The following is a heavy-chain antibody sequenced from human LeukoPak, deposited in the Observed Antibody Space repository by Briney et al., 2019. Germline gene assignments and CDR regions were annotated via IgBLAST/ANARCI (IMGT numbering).Heavy chain of an antibody. CDR3: AGGAYQLLRGYSYGHFDY. D-gene: IGHD5-18*01. CDR2: IWYDGSNK. V-gene: IGHV3-33*01. J-gene: IGHJ4*02. CDR1: GFTFSSYG. Sequence: GGSLRLSCAASGFTFSSYGMHWVRQAPGKGLEWVAVIWYDGSNKYYADSVKGRFTISRDNSKNTLYLQMNSLRAEDTAVYYCAGGAYQLLRGYSYGHFDYWGQGTLVTVSS.